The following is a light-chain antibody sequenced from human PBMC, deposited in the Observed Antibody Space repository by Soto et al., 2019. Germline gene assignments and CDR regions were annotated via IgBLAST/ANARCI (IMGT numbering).Light chain of an antibody. Sequence: QSALTQPPSVSGAPGQRVTISCTGSSSNIGAGYVVHWYQHLPGTAPRLLIYGNSNRPSGVPDRFSGSKSGTSASLAITGLQNEDEADYYCQSFDSGLRGEVFGGGTKLTVL. CDR2: GNS. J-gene: IGLJ3*02. CDR1: SSNIGAGYV. CDR3: QSFDSGLRGEV. V-gene: IGLV1-40*01.